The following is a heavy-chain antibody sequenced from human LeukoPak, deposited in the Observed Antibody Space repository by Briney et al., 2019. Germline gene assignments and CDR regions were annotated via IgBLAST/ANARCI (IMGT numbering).Heavy chain of an antibody. CDR2: IYYSGST. V-gene: IGHV4-39*07. J-gene: IGHJ4*02. Sequence: SETLSLTCTVSGGSISSSSYYWGWIRPPPGKGLEWIGSIYYSGSTYYNPSLKSRVTISVDTSKNQFSLKLSPVTAADTAVYYCARIIGSGSYPQWGQGTLVTVSS. D-gene: IGHD1-26*01. CDR3: ARIIGSGSYPQ. CDR1: GGSISSSSYY.